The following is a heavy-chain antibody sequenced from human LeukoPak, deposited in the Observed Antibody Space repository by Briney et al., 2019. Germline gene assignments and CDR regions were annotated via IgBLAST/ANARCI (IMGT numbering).Heavy chain of an antibody. Sequence: ASVTVSCTASGYTFTSYYMHWVRQAPGQGLEWMGGFDPEDGETIYAQKFQGRVTMTEDTSTDTAYMELSSLRSEDTAVYYCATLSGLASMEYLFDYWGQGTLVTVSS. CDR3: ATLSGLASMEYLFDY. CDR1: GYTFTSYY. CDR2: FDPEDGET. V-gene: IGHV1-24*01. J-gene: IGHJ4*02. D-gene: IGHD2-15*01.